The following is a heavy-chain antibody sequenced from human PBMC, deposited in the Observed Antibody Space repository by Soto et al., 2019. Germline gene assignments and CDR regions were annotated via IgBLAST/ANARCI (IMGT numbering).Heavy chain of an antibody. CDR2: INPSGGST. D-gene: IGHD2-21*02. V-gene: IGHV1-46*01. CDR1: GYTFTSYY. J-gene: IGHJ4*02. Sequence: ASVKVSCKASGYTFTSYYMHWVRQAPGQGLEWMGIINPSGGSTSYAQKFQGRVTMTRDTSTSTVYMELSSLRSEDTAVYYCAIGYCGGDCLNLLAYCGQGTLVTVSS. CDR3: AIGYCGGDCLNLLAY.